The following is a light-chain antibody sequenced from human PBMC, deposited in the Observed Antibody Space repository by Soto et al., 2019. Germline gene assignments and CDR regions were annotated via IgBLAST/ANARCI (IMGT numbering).Light chain of an antibody. CDR1: QTISSW. V-gene: IGKV1-5*03. CDR3: LQDYGDSWT. J-gene: IGKJ1*01. CDR2: KAS. Sequence: IQITQSPSTLSVSVGDRVTITCRASQTISSWLAWYQQKPGKAPKLLIYKASTLKSGVPSRFSGSRSGTEFTLTISSLQPEDFASYYCLQDYGDSWTFGQGTKVDNK.